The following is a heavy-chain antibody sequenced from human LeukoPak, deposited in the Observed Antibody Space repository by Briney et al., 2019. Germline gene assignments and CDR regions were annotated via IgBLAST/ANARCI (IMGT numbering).Heavy chain of an antibody. CDR1: GFTFSDYY. CDR3: ARDLTSYTSSHND. V-gene: IGHV3-11*01. CDR2: ISSSGYTI. D-gene: IGHD6-13*01. Sequence: PGGSLRLSCAASGFTFSDYYMSRIRQPPGKGLEWVSYISSSGYTIYYADSVKGRFTISRDNAKNSLYLQMNSLRAEDTAVYYCARDLTSYTSSHNDWGQGTLVTVSS. J-gene: IGHJ4*02.